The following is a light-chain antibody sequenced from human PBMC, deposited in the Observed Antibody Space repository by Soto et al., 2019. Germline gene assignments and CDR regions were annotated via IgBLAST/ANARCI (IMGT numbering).Light chain of an antibody. CDR1: QSVSTW. Sequence: EIVLTQSPATLSLSPGDTATLSCRASQSVSTWLTWYQQKPGQAPRLLLYDASNRATGIPARFSGSGSGTDFTLTIRSLEPEDFAVYDCQQRSNWITFGQGTRLEIE. V-gene: IGKV3-11*01. J-gene: IGKJ5*01. CDR2: DAS. CDR3: QQRSNWIT.